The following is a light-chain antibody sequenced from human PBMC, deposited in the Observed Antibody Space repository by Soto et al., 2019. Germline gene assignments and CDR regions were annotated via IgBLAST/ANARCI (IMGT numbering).Light chain of an antibody. V-gene: IGKV1-39*01. CDR3: QQAASFPIT. J-gene: IGKJ5*01. CDR2: TAS. Sequence: DIQMTQSPSSLSASVGDRVTIPCRASQTISRNLNWYQQKPGKAPNLLIYTASSLQSGVPSRFSGTGSGTEFTLTINNLQPEDFATYYCQQAASFPITFGQGTRLEIK. CDR1: QTISRN.